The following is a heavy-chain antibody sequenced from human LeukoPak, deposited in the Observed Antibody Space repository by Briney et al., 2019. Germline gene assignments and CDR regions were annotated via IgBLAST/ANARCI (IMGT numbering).Heavy chain of an antibody. CDR2: IYYSEST. CDR3: WRFAGDSSGPFGC. J-gene: IGHJ4*02. D-gene: IGHD3-22*01. Sequence: SETVSLTCTVCGRPISSYYWRWIRQPPGKGREGIGYIYYSESTNYNPSLKSPITISVDTSKNHFSLELSSVTAADTAVYYWWRFAGDSSGPFGCWGQGTLVTVSS. CDR1: GRPISSYY. V-gene: IGHV4-59*08.